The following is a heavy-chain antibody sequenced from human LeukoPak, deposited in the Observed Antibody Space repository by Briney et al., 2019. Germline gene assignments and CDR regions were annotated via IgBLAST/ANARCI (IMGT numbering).Heavy chain of an antibody. Sequence: NPSETLSLTCTVYGGSFSAYYWSWIRQPPGKGLEWIGEINHSGSTNYNPSLASRVTISVDTSKNQFSLKLSSVTDADTAVYYCAEIAAAGTHFDYWGRGTLVTVSS. D-gene: IGHD6-13*01. V-gene: IGHV4-34*01. CDR2: INHSGST. CDR3: AEIAAAGTHFDY. J-gene: IGHJ4*02. CDR1: GGSFSAYY.